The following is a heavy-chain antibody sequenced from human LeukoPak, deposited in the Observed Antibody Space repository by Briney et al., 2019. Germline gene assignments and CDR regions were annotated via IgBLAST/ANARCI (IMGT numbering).Heavy chain of an antibody. D-gene: IGHD6-19*01. CDR3: TRGSRCWYPY. J-gene: IGHJ1*01. V-gene: IGHV3-74*01. CDR2: INSDGSST. Sequence: GGSLRLSCVASGFTFSNYWMHWVRQAPGKGLVWVSGINSDGSSTGYADSVKGRFTISRDNVKNTLYLQMNSLRAEDTAVYYCTRGSRCWYPYWGQGTPVTVSS. CDR1: GFTFSNYW.